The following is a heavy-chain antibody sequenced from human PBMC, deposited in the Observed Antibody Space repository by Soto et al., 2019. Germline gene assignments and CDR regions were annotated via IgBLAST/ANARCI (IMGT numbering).Heavy chain of an antibody. Sequence: QVQLQESGPGLVKPSGTLSLTCAVSGDSISSSNWWSWVRQPPGKGLEWIGEIYHSGSTNYNPSLKSRVLMSVDKSKNQFFLKLTSVTAADTAVYLCARGERRQQRDSWGQGTLVTVSS. CDR2: IYHSGST. CDR1: GDSISSSNW. CDR3: ARGERRQQRDS. J-gene: IGHJ4*02. D-gene: IGHD6-13*01. V-gene: IGHV4-4*02.